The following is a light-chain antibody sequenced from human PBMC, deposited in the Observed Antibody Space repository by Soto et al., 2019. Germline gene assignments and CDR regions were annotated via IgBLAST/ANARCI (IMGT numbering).Light chain of an antibody. CDR1: SGHSSYA. V-gene: IGLV4-69*01. J-gene: IGLJ1*01. CDR3: QTWGTGIHYV. Sequence: QLVLTQSPSASASLGASVKLTCTLSSGHSSYAIAWHQQQPEKGPRYLMKLNSDGSHSKGDGIPDRFSGSSSGGERYLTISSLQSEDEADYYCQTWGTGIHYVFGTGTKVTVL. CDR2: LNSDGSH.